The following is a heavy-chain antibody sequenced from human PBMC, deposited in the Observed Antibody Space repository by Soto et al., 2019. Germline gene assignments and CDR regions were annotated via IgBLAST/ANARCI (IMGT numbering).Heavy chain of an antibody. V-gene: IGHV3-7*04. CDR1: GFTFSSYW. D-gene: IGHD6-6*01. Sequence: GGSLRLSCAASGFTFSSYWMSWVRQAPGKGLEWVANIKQDGSEKYYVDSVKGRFTISRDNAKNSLYLQMNSLRAEDTAVYYCARGWDSSSSYYFDYWGQGTLVTVSS. CDR3: ARGWDSSSSYYFDY. J-gene: IGHJ4*02. CDR2: IKQDGSEK.